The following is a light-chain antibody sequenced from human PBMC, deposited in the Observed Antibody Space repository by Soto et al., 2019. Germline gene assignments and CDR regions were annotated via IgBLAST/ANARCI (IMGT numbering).Light chain of an antibody. V-gene: IGKV3D-15*01. CDR2: GAS. Sequence: ERVMTHSPDTLSMSPGDSAALSCRTSQSVRRYLAWYQQKPGQAPRLLIYGASTRATGIPARFSGSGSGKEFNLTISSLQSEDFAVYYCHHYSSWPPYTFGQGTKVDIK. J-gene: IGKJ2*01. CDR3: HHYSSWPPYT. CDR1: QSVRRY.